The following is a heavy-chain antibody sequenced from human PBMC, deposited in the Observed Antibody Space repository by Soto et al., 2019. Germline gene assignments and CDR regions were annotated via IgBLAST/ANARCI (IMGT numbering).Heavy chain of an antibody. CDR1: GFTFNIYA. CDR3: AKDRYLDHDSRGYLFDK. J-gene: IGHJ4*02. Sequence: EVQLLESGGDLIQPGGSLRLSCAASGFTFNIYAMTWVRQAPGKGLEWVSAISSNGDFTYYADSVEGRFTISRDNSKNTLYLQMNSLRAEDRAVYYCAKDRYLDHDSRGYLFDKWGQGTLVTVSS. V-gene: IGHV3-23*01. CDR2: ISSNGDFT. D-gene: IGHD3-22*01.